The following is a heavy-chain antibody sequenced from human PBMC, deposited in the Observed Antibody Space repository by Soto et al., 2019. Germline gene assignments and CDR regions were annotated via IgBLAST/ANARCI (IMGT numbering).Heavy chain of an antibody. D-gene: IGHD5-18*01. V-gene: IGHV1-18*04. J-gene: IGHJ2*01. CDR3: ARVYRYGSNWFFDL. Sequence: QVQLVQSGAEVRKPGASVKVSCTASGYSFPNHGITWVRQAPGQGLEWMGWISLNNGDTKYAQKVQGRVTMTTDTSTSTGYMELWNLSYDDTAVYYCARVYRYGSNWFFDLWGRGTLVTVSS. CDR1: GYSFPNHG. CDR2: ISLNNGDT.